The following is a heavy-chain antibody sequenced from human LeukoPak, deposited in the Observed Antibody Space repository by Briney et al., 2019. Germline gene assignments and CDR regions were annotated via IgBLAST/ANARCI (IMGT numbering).Heavy chain of an antibody. J-gene: IGHJ4*02. V-gene: IGHV3-66*01. Sequence: GGSLRLSCAASGFTVSRNFMSWVRQAPGKGLAWVSVIHSSGSTFYADSVRGRFSISRDISKNTLYLQMNSLRAEDTAVYYCARGGSSGDYGDYDFDYWGQGTLVTVSS. CDR2: IHSSGST. CDR1: GFTVSRNF. D-gene: IGHD4-17*01. CDR3: ARGGSSGDYGDYDFDY.